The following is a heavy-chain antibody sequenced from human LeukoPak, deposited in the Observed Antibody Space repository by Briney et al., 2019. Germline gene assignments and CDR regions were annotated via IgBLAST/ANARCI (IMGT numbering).Heavy chain of an antibody. V-gene: IGHV3-23*01. J-gene: IGHJ4*02. CDR2: VSGGAGST. D-gene: IGHD3-10*01. CDR1: GFIFSTYA. CDR3: AKSVWFGESLIDY. Sequence: PGGSLRLSCAASGFIFSTYAMSWVRQVPGKGLEWVSVVSGGAGSTYYADSVKGRFTISRDNSKNTLFLQMNSLRAEDTAVYYCAKSVWFGESLIDYWGQGTLVTVSS.